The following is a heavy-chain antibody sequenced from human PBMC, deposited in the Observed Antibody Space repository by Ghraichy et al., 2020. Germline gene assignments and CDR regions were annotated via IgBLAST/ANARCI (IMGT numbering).Heavy chain of an antibody. J-gene: IGHJ5*02. Sequence: ASVKVSCKASGYTFTSYGISWVRQAPGQGLEWMGWISAYNGNTNYAQKLQGRVTMTTDTSTSTAYMELRSLRSDDTAVYYCARPIGYSGYDWVAAAGSWFDPWGQGTLVTVSS. CDR3: ARPIGYSGYDWVAAAGSWFDP. CDR2: ISAYNGNT. V-gene: IGHV1-18*01. D-gene: IGHD5-12*01. CDR1: GYTFTSYG.